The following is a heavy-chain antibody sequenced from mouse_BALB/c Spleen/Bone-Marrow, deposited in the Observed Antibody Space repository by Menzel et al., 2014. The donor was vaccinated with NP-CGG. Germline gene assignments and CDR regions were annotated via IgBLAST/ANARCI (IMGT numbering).Heavy chain of an antibody. CDR2: ISNGGGST. Sequence: LQQSGGGLAQPGGSLKLSCATSGFTFSDYYMYWVRQTPEKRLEWVAYISNGGGSTYYPDTVKGRLTISRDNAKNTLYLQMSRLKSEDTAMYYCASTYYGNPFAYWGQGTLVTVSA. CDR1: GFTFSDYY. V-gene: IGHV5-12*02. J-gene: IGHJ3*01. D-gene: IGHD2-10*01. CDR3: ASTYYGNPFAY.